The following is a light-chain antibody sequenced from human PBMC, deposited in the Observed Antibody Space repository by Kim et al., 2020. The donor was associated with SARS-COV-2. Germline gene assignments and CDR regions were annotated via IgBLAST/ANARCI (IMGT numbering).Light chain of an antibody. V-gene: IGKV1-5*01. J-gene: IGKJ1*01. Sequence: SASVGDRVTITGRASQSISSWLAWYQQKRGKAPKLLIYDASSLESGVPSRFSGSGSGTEFTLTISSLQPDDFATYYCQQYNSYCTFGQGTKVDIK. CDR3: QQYNSYCT. CDR2: DAS. CDR1: QSISSW.